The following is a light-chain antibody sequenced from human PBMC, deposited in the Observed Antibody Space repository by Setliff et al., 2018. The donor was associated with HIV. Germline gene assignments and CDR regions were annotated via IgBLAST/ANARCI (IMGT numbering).Light chain of an antibody. Sequence: QSALTQPASVSGSPGQSITISCTGNSSDVGGYNYVSWYQQHPGKAPKLMIYDVNNRPSGVSNRFSGSKSGNTASLTISGLQAEDGADYYCSSYTSRAEGFGTGTKV. CDR3: SSYTSRAEG. CDR1: SSDVGGYNY. V-gene: IGLV2-14*03. CDR2: DVN. J-gene: IGLJ1*01.